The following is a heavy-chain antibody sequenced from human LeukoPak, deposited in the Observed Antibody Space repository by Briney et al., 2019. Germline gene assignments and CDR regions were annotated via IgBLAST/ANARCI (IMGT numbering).Heavy chain of an antibody. J-gene: IGHJ6*03. CDR1: GGTFSSSA. CDR3: ASTIGGDLYYYYYMDV. Sequence: GASVKVSCKASGGTFSSSAISWVRQAPGQGLEWMGGIIPIFGTANYAQKFQGRVTITTDESTSTAYMELSSLRSEDTAVYYCASTIGGDLYYYYYMDVWGKGTTVTVSS. CDR2: IIPIFGTA. D-gene: IGHD2-21*02. V-gene: IGHV1-69*05.